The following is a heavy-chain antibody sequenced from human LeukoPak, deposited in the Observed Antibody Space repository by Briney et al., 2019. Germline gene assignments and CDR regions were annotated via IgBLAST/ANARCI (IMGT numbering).Heavy chain of an antibody. CDR1: GGSISTSGYY. J-gene: IGHJ3*02. CDR3: ARIPTRKYCSGGSCYSRAFDI. V-gene: IGHV4-39*01. D-gene: IGHD2-15*01. CDR2: INYSGST. Sequence: KPSETLSLTCTVSGGSISTSGYYWGWIRQPPGKGLEWIGSINYSGSTYYNSSLKSRVTISVDTSKNQFSLKLSSVTAADTAVYYCARIPTRKYCSGGSCYSRAFDIWGQGTMVTVSS.